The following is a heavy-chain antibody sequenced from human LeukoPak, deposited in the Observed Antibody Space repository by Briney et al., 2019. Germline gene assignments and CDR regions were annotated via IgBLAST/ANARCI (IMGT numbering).Heavy chain of an antibody. V-gene: IGHV3-48*04. CDR3: ARDQGSSWYTDY. CDR2: ISSSGRTI. D-gene: IGHD6-13*01. CDR1: GFTFSSYS. J-gene: IGHJ4*02. Sequence: SGGSLRLSCAASGFTFSSYSMNWVRQAPGKGLEWVSYISSSGRTIEYADSVKGRFTISRDNAKNSLYLQMNSLTAEDTAVYYCARDQGSSWYTDYWGQGTLVTVSS.